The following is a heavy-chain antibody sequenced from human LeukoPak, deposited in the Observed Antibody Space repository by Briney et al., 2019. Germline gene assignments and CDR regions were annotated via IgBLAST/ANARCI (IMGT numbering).Heavy chain of an antibody. CDR2: ISGSGGST. V-gene: IGHV3-23*01. CDR3: ARVVVVVPAAISLAMRYGMDV. J-gene: IGHJ6*02. D-gene: IGHD2-2*01. CDR1: GFTFSSYA. Sequence: GGSLRLSCAASGFTFSSYAMSWVRQAPGKGLEWVSAISGSGGSTYYADSVKGRFTISRDNSKNTLYLQMNSLRAEDTAVYYCARVVVVVPAAISLAMRYGMDVWGQGTTVTVSS.